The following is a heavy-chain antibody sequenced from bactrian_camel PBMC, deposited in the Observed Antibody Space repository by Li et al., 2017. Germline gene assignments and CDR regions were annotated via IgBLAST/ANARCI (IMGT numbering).Heavy chain of an antibody. CDR1: GLTRRNYC. D-gene: IGHD1*01. Sequence: VQLVESGGGSVQAGGSLRLSCEHSGLTRRNYCLGWFRQAPGKEREGVACICTGDDSVYYADPVKGRFTISKDDSTYTAYLQMNSLKPEDSAKYYCAVDECWGGSLMPGVFGYWGQGTQVTVS. V-gene: IGHV3S63*01. CDR2: ICTGDDSV. CDR3: AVDECWGGSLMPGVFGY. J-gene: IGHJ4*01.